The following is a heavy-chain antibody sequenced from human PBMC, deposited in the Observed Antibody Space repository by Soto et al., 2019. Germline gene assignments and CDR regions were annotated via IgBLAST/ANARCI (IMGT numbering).Heavy chain of an antibody. D-gene: IGHD3-10*01. J-gene: IGHJ6*02. Sequence: PGGSLRLSCAASGLTFSDHYMTWIRQAPGKGLEWISHISSSAGTIYYADSVKGRFTISRDNAKNSLYLQMTNLRAEDTAVYYCARAPYFGSGTYYYYALDVWGQGTTVTVSS. CDR2: ISSSAGTI. V-gene: IGHV3-11*01. CDR3: ARAPYFGSGTYYYYALDV. CDR1: GLTFSDHY.